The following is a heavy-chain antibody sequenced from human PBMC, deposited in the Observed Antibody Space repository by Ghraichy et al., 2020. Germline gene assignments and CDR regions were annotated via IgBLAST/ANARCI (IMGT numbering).Heavy chain of an antibody. Sequence: SETLSLTCTVSGGSISSYYWSWIRQPPGKGLEWIGYIYYIGSTNYNPSLKSRVTISVDTSKNQFSLKLSSVTAADTAVYYCARVDYGGNSHYFDYWGQGTLVTVSS. CDR1: GGSISSYY. J-gene: IGHJ4*02. D-gene: IGHD4-23*01. CDR2: IYYIGST. V-gene: IGHV4-59*01. CDR3: ARVDYGGNSHYFDY.